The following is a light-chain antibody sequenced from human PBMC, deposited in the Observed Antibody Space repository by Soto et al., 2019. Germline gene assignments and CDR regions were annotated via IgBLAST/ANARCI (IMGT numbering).Light chain of an antibody. CDR1: SSDVGGYNY. CDR2: DVS. CDR3: SSYTSSSTPYV. Sequence: QSALTQPASVSGSPGQSITISCTGTSSDVGGYNYVSWYQQHPGKAPKLMIYDVSDRPSGVSNRFSGSKAGNTASLTISGLQAEDEATYFCSSYTSSSTPYVVGTGTKVTVL. J-gene: IGLJ1*01. V-gene: IGLV2-14*01.